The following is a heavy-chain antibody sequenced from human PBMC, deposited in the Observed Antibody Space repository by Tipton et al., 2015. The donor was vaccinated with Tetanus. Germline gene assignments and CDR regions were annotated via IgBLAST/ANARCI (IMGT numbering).Heavy chain of an antibody. D-gene: IGHD5-12*01. Sequence: QLVQSGAEVKKPGASVKVSCKASGYTFNTFGISWVRQAPGQGLEWIGWISVYNGNTNYGQNVQGRVTMTTDTPTSTAYMELRSLRSDDTAVYYCASCLHTDYDNPDYFDYWGQGTLVTVSS. J-gene: IGHJ4*02. CDR1: GYTFNTFG. CDR2: ISVYNGNT. CDR3: ASCLHTDYDNPDYFDY. V-gene: IGHV1-18*01.